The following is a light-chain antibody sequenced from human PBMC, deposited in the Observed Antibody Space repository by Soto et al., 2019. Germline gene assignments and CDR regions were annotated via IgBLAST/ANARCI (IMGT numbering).Light chain of an antibody. CDR3: SSYTLSSTPYV. Sequence: QSALTQPASVSGSPGQSITISCTGTSSDVGGYNYVSWYQQHPGKAPKLMIYDVSNRPSGVSNRFSGSKSGNTASLTISGLQAEDEADYYCSSYTLSSTPYVFGTGIKVTVL. CDR1: SSDVGGYNY. J-gene: IGLJ1*01. V-gene: IGLV2-14*01. CDR2: DVS.